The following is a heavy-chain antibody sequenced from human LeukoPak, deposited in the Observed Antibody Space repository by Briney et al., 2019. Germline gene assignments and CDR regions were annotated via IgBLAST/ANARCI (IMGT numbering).Heavy chain of an antibody. CDR1: GGSISSYY. J-gene: IGHJ4*02. V-gene: IGHV4-59*12. D-gene: IGHD6-13*01. CDR3: ARVMGYDFSSCDY. Sequence: SETLSLTCTVSGGSISSYYWSWIRQPPGKGLEWIGSIYYSGSTYYNPSLKSRISISVDTSKNQFSLRLSSVTAADTAVYFCARVMGYDFSSCDYGGQGTLVTVSS. CDR2: IYYSGST.